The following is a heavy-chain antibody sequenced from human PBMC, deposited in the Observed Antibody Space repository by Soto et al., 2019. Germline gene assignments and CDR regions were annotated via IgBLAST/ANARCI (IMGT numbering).Heavy chain of an antibody. J-gene: IGHJ4*02. CDR1: EFTFSDYY. Sequence: LVESGGGLVKPGGSLKLSCAASEFTFSDYYMSWIRQAPGKGLEWVAYISSSGSTIYYADSVKGRFTISRDNAKNSLYLQMNSLRAEDTAVYYCSREWISNYGYRSDYWGQGTLVTVSS. D-gene: IGHD4-17*01. CDR3: SREWISNYGYRSDY. CDR2: ISSSGSTI. V-gene: IGHV3-11*01.